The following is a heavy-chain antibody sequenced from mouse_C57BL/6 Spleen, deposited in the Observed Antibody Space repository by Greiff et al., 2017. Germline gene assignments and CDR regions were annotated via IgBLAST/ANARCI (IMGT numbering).Heavy chain of an antibody. CDR3: ARYYSYWYFDV. V-gene: IGHV1-82*01. D-gene: IGHD2-12*01. J-gene: IGHJ1*03. CDR2: MYPGDGDT. Sequence: QVQLQQSGPELVKPGASVKISCKASGYAFSSSWMNWVKQRPGKGLEWIGRMYPGDGDTNYNGKFKGKATLTADKSSSKAYMQLSSLTSEDSAVYFCARYYSYWYFDVWGTGTTVTVSS. CDR1: GYAFSSSW.